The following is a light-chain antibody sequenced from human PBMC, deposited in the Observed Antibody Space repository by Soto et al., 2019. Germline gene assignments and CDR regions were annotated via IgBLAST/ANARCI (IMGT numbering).Light chain of an antibody. CDR2: DTS. CDR1: TGAVTSGLY. V-gene: IGLV7-46*01. CDR3: LLSYSGTRV. J-gene: IGLJ3*02. Sequence: QAVVTQEPSLTVSPGGTVSLTCGSSTGAVTSGLYPYWFQQKPGQAPRTLIYDTSNKHSWTPARFSGSLLGGKAALTLSAAQPEDEADYYCLLSYSGTRVFGGGTKLTVL.